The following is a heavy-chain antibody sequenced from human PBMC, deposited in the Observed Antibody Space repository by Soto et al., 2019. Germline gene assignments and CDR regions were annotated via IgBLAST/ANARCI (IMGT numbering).Heavy chain of an antibody. Sequence: PGGSLRLSCAASGFTFSSYGMHWVRQAPGKGLEWVAVISYDGSNKYYADSVKGRFTISRDNSKNTLYLQMNSLRAEDTAVYYCAKDREICSGGSCYGGHHFDYWGQGTLVTSPQ. CDR3: AKDREICSGGSCYGGHHFDY. D-gene: IGHD2-15*01. J-gene: IGHJ4*02. V-gene: IGHV3-30*18. CDR1: GFTFSSYG. CDR2: ISYDGSNK.